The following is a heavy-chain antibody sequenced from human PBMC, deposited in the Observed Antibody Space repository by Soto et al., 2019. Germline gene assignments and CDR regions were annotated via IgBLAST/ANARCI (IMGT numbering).Heavy chain of an antibody. D-gene: IGHD7-27*01. CDR1: GFILSDCA. CDR2: ISSSSSVI. CDR3: ASDISWGSNWYYYMAV. J-gene: IGHJ6*03. Sequence: EVQLVESGGGLVQPGGTLRLSCATSGFILSDCAMNWVRQAPGKGLEWVSYISSSSSVIDYADSVKGRFTVSRDNARNSLYLQMNSLRAEETAVYYCASDISWGSNWYYYMAVWGKWTTGTVSS. V-gene: IGHV3-48*01.